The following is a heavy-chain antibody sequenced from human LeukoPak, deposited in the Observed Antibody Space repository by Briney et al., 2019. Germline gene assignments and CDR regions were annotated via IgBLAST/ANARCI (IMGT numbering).Heavy chain of an antibody. D-gene: IGHD1-26*01. V-gene: IGHV4-34*01. Sequence: SETLSLTCAVYGGSFSGYYWTWIRQPPGKGLEWIGEINHSGNTNYNPSLKSRVTMSVDTSKNQFSLKLSSVTAADTAVYYCARGLGGSYATRDFDYWGQGTLVTVSS. CDR3: ARGLGGSYATRDFDY. J-gene: IGHJ4*02. CDR2: INHSGNT. CDR1: GGSFSGYY.